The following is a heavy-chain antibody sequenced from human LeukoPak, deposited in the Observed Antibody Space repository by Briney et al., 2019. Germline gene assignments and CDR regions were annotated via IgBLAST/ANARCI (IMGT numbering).Heavy chain of an antibody. J-gene: IGHJ5*02. V-gene: IGHV3-74*01. D-gene: IGHD2-15*01. Sequence: GGSLRLSCVASGFTFSGYWMHWVRQPPGEGLVWVSRIKSDGSMTNYAASVKGRFTISRDNTKNTLFLQMNSLRAEDTAVYYCASQVVGAAFDPWGQGTLVTVSS. CDR1: GFTFSGYW. CDR3: ASQVVGAAFDP. CDR2: IKSDGSMT.